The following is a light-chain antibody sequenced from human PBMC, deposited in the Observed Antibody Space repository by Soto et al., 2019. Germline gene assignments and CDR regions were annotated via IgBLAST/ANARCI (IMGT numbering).Light chain of an antibody. CDR1: QSVSSSY. CDR3: QQYGSSPYT. CDR2: GAS. J-gene: IGKJ2*01. V-gene: IGKV3-20*01. Sequence: EIVLTQSPGTLSLSPGERATLSCRASQSVSSSYLAWYKQKPGQAPRLLIYGASSRDTGIPDRFSGSRSGTDFTLTVSRLEPEDFAVYYCQQYGSSPYTFGQATKLEIK.